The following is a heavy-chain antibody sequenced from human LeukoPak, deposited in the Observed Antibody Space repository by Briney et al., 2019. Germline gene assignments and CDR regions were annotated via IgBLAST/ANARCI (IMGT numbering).Heavy chain of an antibody. V-gene: IGHV3-73*01. Sequence: GGSLRLSCAASGFTFSGSAMHWVRQASGKGLEWVGRIRSKANSYATAYAASVKGRFTISRDDSKNTAYPQMNSLKTEDTAVYYCTRPGSISDFDYWGQGTLVTVSS. CDR1: GFTFSGSA. D-gene: IGHD6-6*01. CDR2: IRSKANSYAT. J-gene: IGHJ4*02. CDR3: TRPGSISDFDY.